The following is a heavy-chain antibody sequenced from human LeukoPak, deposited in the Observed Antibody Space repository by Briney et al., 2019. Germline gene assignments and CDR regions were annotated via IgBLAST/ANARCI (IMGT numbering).Heavy chain of an antibody. CDR1: GGSVSGYH. D-gene: IGHD3-3*01. V-gene: IGHV4-34*01. CDR3: ARVPLRFLEPFDY. J-gene: IGHJ4*02. CDR2: ISHRGRT. Sequence: SETLSLTCAVYGGSVSGYHWSWTRQPPEKGLEWIGEISHRGRTHYTPSLQSRVTMSVDTSKNQFALNLNSVTAADTAVYYCARVPLRFLEPFDYWGQGILVTVSS.